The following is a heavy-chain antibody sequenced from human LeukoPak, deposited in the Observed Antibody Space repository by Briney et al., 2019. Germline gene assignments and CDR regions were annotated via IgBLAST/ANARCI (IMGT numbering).Heavy chain of an antibody. V-gene: IGHV3-11*01. CDR1: GFTFNDYY. Sequence: KPGGSLRLSCEASGFTFNDYYMSWIRQAPGKGLEWVSYTGSSGRNIKYADSVKGRFTISRDNAKNSVQLQMNSLRVEDTALYYCATEVGVSAGAYDVWGQGTIVTVSS. CDR2: TGSSGRNI. D-gene: IGHD3-16*01. CDR3: ATEVGVSAGAYDV. J-gene: IGHJ3*01.